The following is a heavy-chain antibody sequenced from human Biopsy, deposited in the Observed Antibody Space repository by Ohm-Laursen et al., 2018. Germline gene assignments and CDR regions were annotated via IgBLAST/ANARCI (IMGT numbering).Heavy chain of an antibody. CDR1: GYTFTGQY. V-gene: IGHV1-2*02. CDR3: AKGQDIRGGAEYFQH. Sequence: SVKASCKASGYTFTGQYLHWVRQVPGQGLGWMGWINPHSGTTKFAQDFQGRATMTRDTSITTAYMELRRLRSDDTAVYYCAKGQDIRGGAEYFQHWGQGALVTVSS. J-gene: IGHJ1*01. CDR2: INPHSGTT. D-gene: IGHD2-15*01.